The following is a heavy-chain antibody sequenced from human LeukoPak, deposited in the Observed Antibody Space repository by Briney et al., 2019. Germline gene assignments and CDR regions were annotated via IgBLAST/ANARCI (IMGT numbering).Heavy chain of an antibody. J-gene: IGHJ4*02. Sequence: SGGSLRLSCAASGFTFSSYAMHWVRQAPGKGLEWVAVISYDGSNKYYADSVKGRFTISRDNSKNTLYLQMNSLRAEDTAVYYCARGLPSRAYFDYWGQGALVTVAS. V-gene: IGHV3-30-3*01. CDR1: GFTFSSYA. CDR3: ARGLPSRAYFDY. CDR2: ISYDGSNK.